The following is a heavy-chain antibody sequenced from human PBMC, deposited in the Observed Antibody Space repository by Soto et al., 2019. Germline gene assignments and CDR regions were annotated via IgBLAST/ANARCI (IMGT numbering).Heavy chain of an antibody. J-gene: IGHJ6*02. CDR3: AIVVYCGGDCYSPPTDYYGMDV. CDR1: GYTFTGYY. CDR2: INPNSGGT. D-gene: IGHD2-21*02. V-gene: IGHV1-2*04. Sequence: ASVKVSCKASGYTFTGYYMHWVRQAPGQGLEWMGWINPNSGGTNYAQKFKGWVTMTRDTSISTAYMELSRLRSDDTAVSYCAIVVYCGGDCYSPPTDYYGMDVWSQGTTVTVSS.